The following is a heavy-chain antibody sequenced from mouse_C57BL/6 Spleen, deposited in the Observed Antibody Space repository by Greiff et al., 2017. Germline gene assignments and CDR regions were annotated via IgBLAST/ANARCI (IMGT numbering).Heavy chain of an antibody. J-gene: IGHJ2*01. Sequence: QVQLKESGPELVKPGASVKISCKASGYTFTDYYINWVKQRPGQGLEWIGWIFPGSGSTYYNEKFKGKATLTVDKSSSTAYMLLSSLTSEDSAVYFCARSTMVTTNFDYWGQGTTLTVSS. CDR2: IFPGSGST. V-gene: IGHV1-75*01. CDR1: GYTFTDYY. D-gene: IGHD2-2*01. CDR3: ARSTMVTTNFDY.